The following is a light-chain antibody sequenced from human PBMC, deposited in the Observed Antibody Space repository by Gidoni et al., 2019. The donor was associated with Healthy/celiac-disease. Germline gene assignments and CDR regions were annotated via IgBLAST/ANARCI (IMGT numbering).Light chain of an antibody. Sequence: EIVLTPSPATLSLSPGESATLSCRASQSVSSYLALYQQKPGQAPRLLIYDASNRATGIPARFSGSGSGTDFTLTISSLEPEDFAVYYCQQRSNWPPTFGGGTKVEIK. CDR2: DAS. V-gene: IGKV3-11*01. J-gene: IGKJ4*01. CDR1: QSVSSY. CDR3: QQRSNWPPT.